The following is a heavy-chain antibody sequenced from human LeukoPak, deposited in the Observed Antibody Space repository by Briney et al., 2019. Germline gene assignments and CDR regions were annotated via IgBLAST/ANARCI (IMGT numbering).Heavy chain of an antibody. J-gene: IGHJ4*02. CDR1: GFTFSSYG. D-gene: IGHD2-21*02. V-gene: IGHV3-30*03. CDR2: ISYDGSNK. Sequence: PGRSLRLSCAASGFTFSSYGMHWVRQAPGKGLEWVAVISYDGSNKYYADSVKGRFTISRDNSKNTLYLQMNSLRAEDTAVYYCVVVTGSWWGQGTLVTVSS. CDR3: VVVTGSW.